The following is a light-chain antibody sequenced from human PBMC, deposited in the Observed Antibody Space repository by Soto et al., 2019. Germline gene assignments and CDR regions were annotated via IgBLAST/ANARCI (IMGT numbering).Light chain of an antibody. J-gene: IGLJ1*01. CDR1: SSDVGGYSY. CDR3: SSYTSTKSYV. CDR2: VVS. V-gene: IGLV2-14*03. Sequence: QSALTQPASVSGSPGQAITVSCTGTSSDVGGYSYVSWYQQHPGKAPKLIIYVVSNRPSGVSNRFSGSKSGNTASLTISGLQAEDEADYYCSSYTSTKSYVFGTGTKLTVL.